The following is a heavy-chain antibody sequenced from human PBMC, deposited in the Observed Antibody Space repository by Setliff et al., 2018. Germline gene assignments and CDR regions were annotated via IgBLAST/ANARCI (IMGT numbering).Heavy chain of an antibody. CDR2: VNPNTGGA. D-gene: IGHD4-17*01. CDR1: GYTFTAYH. V-gene: IGHV1-2*02. CDR3: ARSRLYGGWFDP. Sequence: ASVKVSCKTSGYTFTAYHVNWVRQVPGQGPEWMGWVNPNTGGANYAQRFQGRVTMTRDTSISTAYMELSRLRSDDTAVYSCARSRLYGGWFDPWGQGTLVTVSS. J-gene: IGHJ5*02.